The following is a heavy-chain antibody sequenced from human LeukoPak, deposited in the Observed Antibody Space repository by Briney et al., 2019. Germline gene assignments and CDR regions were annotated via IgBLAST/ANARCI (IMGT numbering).Heavy chain of an antibody. D-gene: IGHD3-3*01. CDR2: IKQDGSEK. V-gene: IGHV3-7*03. CDR3: ARALMYDFWSGYV. Sequence: GGSLRLSCAASGFTFTKYWMTWVRQAPGKGLEWVANIKQDGSEKFYVDSVKGRFTISRDNAKNSLDLQMNSLRAEDTALYYCARALMYDFWSGYVWGKGTTVTVSS. CDR1: GFTFTKYW. J-gene: IGHJ6*04.